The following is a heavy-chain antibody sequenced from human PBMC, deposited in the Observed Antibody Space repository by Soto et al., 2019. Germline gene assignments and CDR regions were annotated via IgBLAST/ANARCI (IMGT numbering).Heavy chain of an antibody. V-gene: IGHV3-21*01. CDR1: GFTFSSYS. D-gene: IGHD3-10*01. CDR3: ARALEGSGIRFFKPPPDYFEY. CDR2: ISSSSSYI. J-gene: IGHJ4*02. Sequence: GGSLRLSCAASGFTFSSYSMNWVRQAPGKGLEWVSSISSSSSYIYYADSVKGRFTISRDNAKNSLYLQMNSLRAEDTAVYYCARALEGSGIRFFKPPPDYFEYWGQGTLVTVSS.